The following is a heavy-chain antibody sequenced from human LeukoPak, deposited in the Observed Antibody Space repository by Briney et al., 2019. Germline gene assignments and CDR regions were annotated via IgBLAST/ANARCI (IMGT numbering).Heavy chain of an antibody. J-gene: IGHJ5*02. CDR3: ARGEWQDNWFDP. D-gene: IGHD3-3*01. V-gene: IGHV4-31*03. CDR2: IYYSGST. Sequence: PSETLSLTCTVSGGSISSGGYYWSWIRQHPGKGLEWIGYIYYSGSTYYNPSLKSRVTISVDTSKNQFSLKLSSVTAADTAVYYCARGEWQDNWFDPWGQGTLDTVSS. CDR1: GGSISSGGYY.